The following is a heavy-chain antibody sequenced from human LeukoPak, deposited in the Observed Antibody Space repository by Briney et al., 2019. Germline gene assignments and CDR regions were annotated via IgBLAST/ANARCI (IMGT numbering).Heavy chain of an antibody. CDR3: ARGIGVYDFWSGYYTDRYYYYMDV. J-gene: IGHJ6*03. CDR2: IIPIFGTA. V-gene: IGHV1-69*05. CDR1: GGTFSSYA. D-gene: IGHD3-3*01. Sequence: SVKVSCKASGGTFSSYAISWVRQAPGQGLEWMGGIIPIFGTANYAQKFQGRVTITTDESTSTAYMELSSLRSEDTAVYYCARGIGVYDFWSGYYTDRYYYYMDVWGKGTTVTVSS.